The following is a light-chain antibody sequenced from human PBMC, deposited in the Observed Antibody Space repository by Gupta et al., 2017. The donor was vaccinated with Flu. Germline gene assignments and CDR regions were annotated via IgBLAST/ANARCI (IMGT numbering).Light chain of an antibody. Sequence: PASLSWSPVERATLSCSASQHISNYLTWHQQKPGHAPRLLIYDASYRATGVPARFSGSGSGTDFTLTISGLEPEDFAVYYCQHRTDWPITFGEGTKVEIK. CDR3: QHRTDWPIT. V-gene: IGKV3-11*01. J-gene: IGKJ4*01. CDR1: QHISNY. CDR2: DAS.